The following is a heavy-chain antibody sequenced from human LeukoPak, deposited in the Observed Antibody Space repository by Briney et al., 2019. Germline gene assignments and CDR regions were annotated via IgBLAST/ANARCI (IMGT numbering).Heavy chain of an antibody. D-gene: IGHD3-10*01. CDR2: ISYDGSNK. J-gene: IGHJ4*02. CDR1: GFTFSSYG. Sequence: GGSLRLSCAASGFTFSSYGMHWVRQAPGKGLEWVAVISYDGSNKYYGDSVKGRFTISRDNSKNTLYLQMNSLRGEDTAVYYCAKDSYGSGSFDYWGQGTLVTVSS. V-gene: IGHV3-30*18. CDR3: AKDSYGSGSFDY.